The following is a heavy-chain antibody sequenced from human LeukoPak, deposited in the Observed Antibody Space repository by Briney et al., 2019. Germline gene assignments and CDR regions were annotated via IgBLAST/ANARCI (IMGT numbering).Heavy chain of an antibody. CDR2: INHSGST. CDR1: GGSFSGYY. CDR3: ARAGILGYCSSTSCYTSNWFDP. Sequence: SETLSLTCAVYGGSFSGYYWSWIRQPPGKGLEWIGEINHSGSTNYNPSLKSRVTISVDTSKNQFSLKLSSVTAADTAVYYCARAGILGYCSSTSCYTSNWFDPGAREPWSPSPQ. J-gene: IGHJ5*02. V-gene: IGHV4-34*01. D-gene: IGHD2-2*02.